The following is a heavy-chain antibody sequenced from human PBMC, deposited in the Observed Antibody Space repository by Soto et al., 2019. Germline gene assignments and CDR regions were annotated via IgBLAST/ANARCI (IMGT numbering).Heavy chain of an antibody. CDR2: IYHSGST. V-gene: IGHV4-38-2*01. Sequence: PSETLSLTCAVSCYSIISGYYWGWIRQPPGKGLEWIGSIYHSGSTYYNPSLKSRVTISVDTSKNQFSLKLSSVTAADTAVYYCARCAGESDYWGQGTLVTVSS. CDR3: ARCAGESDY. CDR1: CYSIISGYY. D-gene: IGHD3-10*01. J-gene: IGHJ4*02.